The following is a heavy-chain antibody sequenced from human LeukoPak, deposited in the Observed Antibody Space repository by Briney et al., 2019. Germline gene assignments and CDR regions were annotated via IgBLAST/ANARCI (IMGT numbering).Heavy chain of an antibody. J-gene: IGHJ4*02. CDR1: GFTFTSYA. CDR2: ITGSGGTT. V-gene: IGHV3-23*01. CDR3: AKMQGYFDY. Sequence: GGSLRLFCAASGFTFTSYAMIWVRQAPGKGLEWVSAITGSGGTTYYADFVKGRFTISRDNSKNTLYLQMNGLRVEDTAVYYCAKMQGYFDYWGQGTLVTVSS.